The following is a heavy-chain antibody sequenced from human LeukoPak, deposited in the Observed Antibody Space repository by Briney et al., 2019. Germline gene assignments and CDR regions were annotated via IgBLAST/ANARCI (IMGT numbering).Heavy chain of an antibody. J-gene: IGHJ4*02. CDR3: TRSGTGGDY. CDR2: IRSKANSYAT. CDR1: GFTFSGSA. Sequence: PGGSLRLSCAASGFTFSGSAMHWVRQASREGLEWAGRIRSKANSYATAYAASVKGRFTISRDDSKNTAYLQMNSLKTEDTAVYYCTRSGTGGDYWGQGTLVTVSS. D-gene: IGHD7-27*01. V-gene: IGHV3-73*01.